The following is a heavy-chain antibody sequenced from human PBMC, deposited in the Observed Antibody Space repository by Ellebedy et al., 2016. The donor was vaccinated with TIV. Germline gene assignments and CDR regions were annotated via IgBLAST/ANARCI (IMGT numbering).Heavy chain of an antibody. CDR2: INHSGST. CDR1: GGSFRGYY. V-gene: IGHV4-34*01. Sequence: MPSETLSLTCAVYGGSFRGYYWSWIRQPPGKGLEWIGEINHSGSTNYNPSLNSRVTITVDTSKNQFSLKLSSVTAPDTAVYYCARVNYYDSSGYYYFSSWFDPWGQGTLVTVSS. J-gene: IGHJ5*02. CDR3: ARVNYYDSSGYYYFSSWFDP. D-gene: IGHD3-22*01.